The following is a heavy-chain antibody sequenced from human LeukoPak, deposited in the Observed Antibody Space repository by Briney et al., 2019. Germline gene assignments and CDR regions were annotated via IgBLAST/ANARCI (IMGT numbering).Heavy chain of an antibody. CDR3: ARGALKWELPPIRARKSYYFDY. V-gene: IGHV4-61*02. CDR2: IYTSGTT. J-gene: IGHJ4*02. D-gene: IGHD1-26*01. CDR1: GVSIRSGSYY. Sequence: SETLSLTCNVSGVSIRSGSYYWSWIRQPAGKGLEWIGRIYTSGTTNYNPSLKSRVTISVGTSKSQFSLKLSSVTAADTAVYYCARGALKWELPPIRARKSYYFDYWGQGTLVTASS.